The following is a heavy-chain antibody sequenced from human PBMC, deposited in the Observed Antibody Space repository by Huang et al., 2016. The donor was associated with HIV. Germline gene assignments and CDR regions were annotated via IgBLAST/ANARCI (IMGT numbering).Heavy chain of an antibody. CDR1: GGSSRSDNYY. J-gene: IGHJ4*02. CDR3: ARLPGSITMIRGVITDPY. CDR2: IYYSGST. D-gene: IGHD3-10*01. Sequence: QLQLQESGPGLVKPSETLSLTCTVSGGSSRSDNYYWGWIRQPPGKGLEWSGFIYYSGSTYDNPSLERRVTIAVDTSKNHFSLRRRSVTAADTAVYYCARLPGSITMIRGVITDPYWGQGTLVTVSS. V-gene: IGHV4-39*02.